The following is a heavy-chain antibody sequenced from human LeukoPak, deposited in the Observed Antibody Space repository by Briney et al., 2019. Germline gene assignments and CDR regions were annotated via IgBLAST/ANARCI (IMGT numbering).Heavy chain of an antibody. V-gene: IGHV5-51*01. CDR3: ARASDNHYYYYYYMDV. Sequence: ESLKISCKGSGYSFTSYWIGWVRQMPGKGLEWMGIIYPGDSDTRYSPSFQGQVTISADKSISTAYLQWSSLKASDTAMYYCARASDNHYYYYYYMDVWGKGTTVTVSS. CDR2: IYPGDSDT. J-gene: IGHJ6*03. CDR1: GYSFTSYW. D-gene: IGHD1-14*01.